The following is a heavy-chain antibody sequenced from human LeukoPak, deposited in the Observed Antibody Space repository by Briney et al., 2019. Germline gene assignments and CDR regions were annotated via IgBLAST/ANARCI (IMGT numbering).Heavy chain of an antibody. CDR2: ISYDGSNK. CDR3: ASIDYSTSY. V-gene: IGHV3-30*04. D-gene: IGHD4-11*01. J-gene: IGHJ4*02. CDR1: GFIFSSYA. Sequence: GRPLRLSCAASGFIFSSYAMHWVRQAPGKGLEWVAVISYDGSNKYYADSVKGRFTISRDNSKNTLYLQMNSLRAEDTAVYYCASIDYSTSYWGQGTLVTVSS.